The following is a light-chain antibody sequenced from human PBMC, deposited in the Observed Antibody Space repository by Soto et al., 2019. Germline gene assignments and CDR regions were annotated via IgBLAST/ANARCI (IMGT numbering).Light chain of an antibody. V-gene: IGKV1-9*01. J-gene: IGKJ4*01. CDR1: QGISSY. CDR2: AAS. CDR3: QQLNSYPRT. Sequence: IQLTQSPSSLSASVGDRVTITCRASQGISSYLAWYQQKPGKAPKLLIYAASTLQSGVPSRFSGSGSGTDFTLTISSLQPEDFATYYCQQLNSYPRTFGGWTKVEIK.